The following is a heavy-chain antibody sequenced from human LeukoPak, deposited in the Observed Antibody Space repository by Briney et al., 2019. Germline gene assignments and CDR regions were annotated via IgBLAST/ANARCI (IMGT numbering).Heavy chain of an antibody. CDR2: ISSGGDFI. Sequence: GGSLRLSCAASGFSFSDYYVTWIRQAPGKGLEWVSYISSGGDFIHYADSVEGRFTISRDNTKKSLYLQMNSLRAEDTAVHFCASYDSSGYGALQHWGQGTLVTVSS. CDR1: GFSFSDYY. J-gene: IGHJ1*01. V-gene: IGHV3-11*04. CDR3: ASYDSSGYGALQH. D-gene: IGHD3-22*01.